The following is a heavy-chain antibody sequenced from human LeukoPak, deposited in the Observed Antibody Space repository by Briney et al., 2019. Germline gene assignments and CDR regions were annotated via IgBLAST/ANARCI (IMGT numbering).Heavy chain of an antibody. CDR3: ARQVYYYDRSGYYYVDFFDF. J-gene: IGHJ4*02. V-gene: IGHV4-39*01. D-gene: IGHD3-22*01. CDR1: GGSISSNSHY. CDR2: IYYSGST. Sequence: SEILSLTCSVSGGSISSNSHYWGWIRQPPGKGLEWIGSIYYSGSTYYNSSLKSRVTISVDTSKNQFSLKLTSATAADTAVYYCARQVYYYDRSGYYYVDFFDFWGQGTLVTVSS.